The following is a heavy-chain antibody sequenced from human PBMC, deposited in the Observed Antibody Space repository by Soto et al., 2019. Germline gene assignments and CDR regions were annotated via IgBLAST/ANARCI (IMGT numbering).Heavy chain of an antibody. V-gene: IGHV4-34*01. D-gene: IGHD6-19*01. CDR3: AALGAVAGIDY. CDR1: GGSFSGYY. Sequence: SETLSLTCAVYGGSFSGYYWSWIRQPPGKGLEWIGEINHSGSTNYNPSLKSRVTISVDTSKNQFSLKLSSVTAADSAVNYCAALGAVAGIDYWGQGTLVTVSS. J-gene: IGHJ4*02. CDR2: INHSGST.